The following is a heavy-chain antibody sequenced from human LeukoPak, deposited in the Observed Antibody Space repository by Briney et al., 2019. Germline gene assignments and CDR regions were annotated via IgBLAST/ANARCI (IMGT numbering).Heavy chain of an antibody. CDR1: GDSINGGGYY. CDR2: IYYSGST. V-gene: IGHV4-31*03. D-gene: IGHD3-10*01. J-gene: IGHJ4*02. Sequence: SETLSLTCTVSGDSINGGGYYWSWICQHPGKGLEWIGYIYYSGSTYYNPSLKSRVTISVDTSKNQFSLKVNSVTVADTAVYYCARDNYYGPGSFVYWGQGTLVTVSS. CDR3: ARDNYYGPGSFVY.